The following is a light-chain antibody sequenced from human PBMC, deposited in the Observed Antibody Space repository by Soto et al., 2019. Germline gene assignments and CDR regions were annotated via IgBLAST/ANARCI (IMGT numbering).Light chain of an antibody. CDR1: QSISSW. J-gene: IGKJ1*01. CDR2: KAS. V-gene: IGKV1-5*03. Sequence: DIQMTQSPSTLSASVGDRVTITCRASQSISSWLAWYQQKPGTAPKLLIYKASTLQTRVPSRFSGSGSGTEFPLPISSLQPDDFATYYCQQYKDNWTFGQGTKVE. CDR3: QQYKDNWT.